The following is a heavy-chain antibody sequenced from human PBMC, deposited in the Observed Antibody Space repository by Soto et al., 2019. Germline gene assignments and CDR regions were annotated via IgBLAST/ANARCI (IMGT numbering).Heavy chain of an antibody. D-gene: IGHD1-26*01. J-gene: IGHJ5*02. CDR1: GFTFSNNW. CDR2: INGDGSST. V-gene: IGHV3-74*03. Sequence: GGSLRLSCAAAGFTFSNNWMYWVRQAPGKGLVWVSRINGDGSSTTYAESVKGRFTISRDNAKSTLFLQMNSLSAEDTAVYYCATVAYSGSFFAHRGQGTLVTVSS. CDR3: ATVAYSGSFFAH.